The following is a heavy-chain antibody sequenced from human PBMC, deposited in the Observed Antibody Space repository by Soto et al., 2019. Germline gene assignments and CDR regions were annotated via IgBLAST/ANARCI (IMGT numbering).Heavy chain of an antibody. D-gene: IGHD6-13*01. CDR1: GGTFSSYA. Sequence: QVQLVQSGAEVKKPGSSVKVSCKASGGTFSSYAISWVRQAPGQGLEWMGGIIPIFGTANYAQKFQGRVTIXXDXSXXTAYMELSSLRSEDTAGYYCARDIDGYSSSRYFDYWGQGTLVTVSS. CDR3: ARDIDGYSSSRYFDY. CDR2: IIPIFGTA. V-gene: IGHV1-69*12. J-gene: IGHJ4*02.